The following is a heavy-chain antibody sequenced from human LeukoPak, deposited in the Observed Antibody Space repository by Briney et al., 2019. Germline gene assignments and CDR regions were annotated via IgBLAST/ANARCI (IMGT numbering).Heavy chain of an antibody. Sequence: SETLSLTCAVSGGSISSGGYSWSWIRQPPGRGLEWIGYIYHSGSTNYNPSLKSRVTISVDTSKNQFSLKLSSVTAADTAVYYCARGPTTYYYDSSGYYGHWGQGTLVTVSS. D-gene: IGHD3-22*01. CDR2: IYHSGST. J-gene: IGHJ4*02. CDR3: ARGPTTYYYDSSGYYGH. V-gene: IGHV4-30-2*01. CDR1: GGSISSGGYS.